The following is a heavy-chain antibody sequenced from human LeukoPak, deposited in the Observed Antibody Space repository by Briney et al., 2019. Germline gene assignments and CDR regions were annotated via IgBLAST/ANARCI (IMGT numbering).Heavy chain of an antibody. V-gene: IGHV1-46*01. D-gene: IGHD6-13*01. CDR1: GYTFTNYY. CDR3: AREFGSSWPSYDY. CDR2: INPGGGST. J-gene: IGHJ4*02. Sequence: GASVKVSCKASGYTFTNYYIHWVRQAPGQGLEWMGTINPGGGSTIYAQRFQGRVSMTRDTSINTVYMELSTLRSEDMAVYYCAREFGSSWPSYDYWGQGTLVTVSS.